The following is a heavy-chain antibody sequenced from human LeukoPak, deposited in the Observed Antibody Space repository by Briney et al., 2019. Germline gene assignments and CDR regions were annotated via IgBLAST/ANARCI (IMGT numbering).Heavy chain of an antibody. D-gene: IGHD2-2*02. CDR2: ISAYNGNT. CDR3: ARAVGYCSSTSCYTSALDI. V-gene: IGHV1-18*01. CDR1: GYTFTSYG. Sequence: GASVKVSCKASGYTFTSYGISWVRQAPGQGLEWMGWISAYNGNTNYAQKLQGRVTMTTDTSTSTAYMELRSLRSDDTAVYYCARAVGYCSSTSCYTSALDIWGQGTMLTVSS. J-gene: IGHJ3*02.